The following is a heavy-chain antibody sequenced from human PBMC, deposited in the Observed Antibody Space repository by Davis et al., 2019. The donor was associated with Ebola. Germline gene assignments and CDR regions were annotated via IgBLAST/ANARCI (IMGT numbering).Heavy chain of an antibody. CDR1: GFTFSSYG. CDR2: IWYDGSNK. Sequence: GGSLRLSCAVSGFTFSSYGMHWVRQAPGKGLEWVAVIWYDGSNKYYADSVKGRFTISRDNSKNTLYLQMNSLRAEDTAVYYCARDIAVAVYYYGMDVWGQGTTVTVSS. CDR3: ARDIAVAVYYYGMDV. V-gene: IGHV3-33*01. J-gene: IGHJ6*02. D-gene: IGHD6-19*01.